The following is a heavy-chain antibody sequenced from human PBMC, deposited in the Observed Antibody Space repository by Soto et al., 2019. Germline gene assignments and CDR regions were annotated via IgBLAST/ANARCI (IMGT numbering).Heavy chain of an antibody. D-gene: IGHD6-13*01. CDR1: GFTFSSYA. CDR3: AKASYSLNSWYWFDP. CDR2: ISGSGGST. V-gene: IGHV3-23*01. J-gene: IGHJ5*02. Sequence: LRLSCAASGFTFSSYAMSWVRQAPGKGLEWVSAISGSGGSTYYADSVKGRFTISRDNSKNTLYLQMNSLRAEDTAVYYCAKASYSLNSWYWFDPWGQGTLVTVSS.